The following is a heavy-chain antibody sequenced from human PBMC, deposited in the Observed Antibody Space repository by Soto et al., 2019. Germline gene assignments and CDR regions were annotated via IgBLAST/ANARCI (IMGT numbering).Heavy chain of an antibody. D-gene: IGHD2-15*01. CDR2: IYPGDSDT. V-gene: IGHV5-51*01. Sequence: EVQLVQSGAEVKKPGESLKISCKGSGYSFTSYWICWVRQRPGTGLEWMGIIYPGDSDTRYSPSFQGQVTISADKSISTAYLQWSSLTASDTAMYYCARHIAALYCSGGSCYTNEGWFDPWGQGTLVTVSS. J-gene: IGHJ5*02. CDR3: ARHIAALYCSGGSCYTNEGWFDP. CDR1: GYSFTSYW.